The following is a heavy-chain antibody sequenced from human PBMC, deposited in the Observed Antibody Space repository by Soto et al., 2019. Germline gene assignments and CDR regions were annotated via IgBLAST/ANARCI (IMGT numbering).Heavy chain of an antibody. Sequence: EVQLVESGGGLVNPGGSLRLSCAASGITFTYAWMTWVRQAPGRGLEWVGRVKSEAGGGTIDYAAPVKGRFTISRDDSRSMLYLQMNSLKSEDTAVYSCAHMGALPPNDVFSTWGKGTVVTVSS. J-gene: IGHJ3*02. CDR2: VKSEAGGGTI. CDR1: GITFTYAW. V-gene: IGHV3-15*01. D-gene: IGHD1-26*01. CDR3: AHMGALPPNDVFST.